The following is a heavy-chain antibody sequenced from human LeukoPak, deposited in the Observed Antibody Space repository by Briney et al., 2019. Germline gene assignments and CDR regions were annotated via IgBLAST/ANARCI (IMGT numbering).Heavy chain of an antibody. CDR1: GFTVSSNY. CDR3: ARYSSSWYANDY. CDR2: IYSGRDT. V-gene: IGHV3-53*01. D-gene: IGHD6-13*01. Sequence: QTGGSLRLSCAASGFTVSSNYMSWVRQAPGKGLEWVSVIYSGRDTYYADSVKGRFTISRDDSKNTLYLQLNSLRAEDTAVYYCARYSSSWYANDYWGQGTLVIVSS. J-gene: IGHJ4*02.